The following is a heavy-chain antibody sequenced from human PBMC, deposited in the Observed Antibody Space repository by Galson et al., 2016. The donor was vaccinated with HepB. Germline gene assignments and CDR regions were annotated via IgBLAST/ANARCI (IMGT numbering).Heavy chain of an antibody. Sequence: CAISGDSVSSDNAAWNWIRQSPSRGLEWLGRTFYKSKWESDYAVSVKSRVLINADTPKNQFSLQMISVTPEDTAVYYCARERRDYYGTTAYHYYYGLDVWGQGTTVTVSS. J-gene: IGHJ6*02. D-gene: IGHD3-10*01. CDR3: ARERRDYYGTTAYHYYYGLDV. CDR2: TFYKSKWES. CDR1: GDSVSSDNAA. V-gene: IGHV6-1*01.